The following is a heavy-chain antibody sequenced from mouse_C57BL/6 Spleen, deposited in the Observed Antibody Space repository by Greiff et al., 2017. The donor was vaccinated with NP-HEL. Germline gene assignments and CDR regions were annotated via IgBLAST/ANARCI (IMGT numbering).Heavy chain of an antibody. D-gene: IGHD1-1*01. CDR1: GYAFSSSW. Sequence: VMLVESGPELVKPGASVKISCKASGYAFSSSWMNWVKQRPGKGLEWIGRIYPGDGDTNYNGKFKGKATLTADKSSSTAYMQLSSLTSEDSAVYFCARSSYYGSSYGFAYWGQVTLVTVSA. CDR3: ARSSYYGSSYGFAY. J-gene: IGHJ3*01. CDR2: IYPGDGDT. V-gene: IGHV1-82*01.